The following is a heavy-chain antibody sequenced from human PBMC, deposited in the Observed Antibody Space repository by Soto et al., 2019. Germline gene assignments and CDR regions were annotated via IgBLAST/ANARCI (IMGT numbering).Heavy chain of an antibody. V-gene: IGHV1-69*06. CDR1: GGTFSSYA. Sequence: QVQLVQSGAEVKKPGSSVKVSCKASGGTFSSYAISWVRQAPGQGLEWMGGIIPIFGTANYAQKFQGRVTITADKSTSTAYMELSSLRSEDTAVYYCAGRYCSGCSCFTDHYYYYGMDVWGQGTTVTVSS. D-gene: IGHD2-15*01. J-gene: IGHJ6*02. CDR2: IIPIFGTA. CDR3: AGRYCSGCSCFTDHYYYYGMDV.